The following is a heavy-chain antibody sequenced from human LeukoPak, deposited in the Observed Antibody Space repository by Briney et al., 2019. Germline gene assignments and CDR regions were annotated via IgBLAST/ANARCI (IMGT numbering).Heavy chain of an antibody. D-gene: IGHD3-10*01. CDR3: ARDGEENYYYMDV. CDR2: INPSGGST. V-gene: IGHV1-46*01. CDR1: GYTFTSYY. Sequence: ASVKVSCKASGYTFTSYYMHWVRQAPGQGLEWMGIINPSGGSTSYAQKFQGRVTMTRDMSTSTVYMELSSLRSEDTAVYYCARDGEENYYYMDVWGKGTTVTVSS. J-gene: IGHJ6*03.